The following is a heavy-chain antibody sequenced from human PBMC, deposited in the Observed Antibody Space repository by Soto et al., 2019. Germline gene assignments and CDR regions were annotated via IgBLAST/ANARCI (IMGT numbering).Heavy chain of an antibody. CDR2: ISYDGSNK. Sequence: GGSLRLSCAASGFTFSSYGMHWVRQAPGKGLEWVAVISYDGSNKYYADSVKGRFTISRDNSKNTLYLQMNSLRAEDTAVYYCAKVDYLWFGEFYYYYGMDVWGQGTTATVSS. V-gene: IGHV3-30*18. D-gene: IGHD3-10*01. CDR1: GFTFSSYG. J-gene: IGHJ6*02. CDR3: AKVDYLWFGEFYYYYGMDV.